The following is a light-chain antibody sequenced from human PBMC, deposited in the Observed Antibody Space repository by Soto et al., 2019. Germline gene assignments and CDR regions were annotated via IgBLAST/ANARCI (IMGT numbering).Light chain of an antibody. CDR3: QQSYSTPIT. Sequence: EIQMTQSPSSLSTSVGDRVTITCRASQSISTFLNWYQQKPGKAPKLLISTASSLQSGVPSTFSGSGSGTDFTLTIRSLQPEDSATYYCQQSYSTPITFGQGTRLEIK. CDR2: TAS. J-gene: IGKJ5*01. V-gene: IGKV1-39*01. CDR1: QSISTF.